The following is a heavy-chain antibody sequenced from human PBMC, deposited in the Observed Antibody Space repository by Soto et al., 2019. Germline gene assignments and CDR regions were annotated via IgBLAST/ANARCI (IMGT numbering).Heavy chain of an antibody. D-gene: IGHD2-15*01. CDR1: GGSFSGYY. J-gene: IGHJ5*02. Sequence: PSETLSLTCAVYGGSFSGYYWSWIRQPPGKGLEWIGEINHSGSTNYNPSLKSRVTISVDTSKNQFSLKLSSVTAADTAVYYCGRGQRAGIVVVVAVAFDPWGQGTLVTVSS. CDR2: INHSGST. V-gene: IGHV4-34*01. CDR3: GRGQRAGIVVVVAVAFDP.